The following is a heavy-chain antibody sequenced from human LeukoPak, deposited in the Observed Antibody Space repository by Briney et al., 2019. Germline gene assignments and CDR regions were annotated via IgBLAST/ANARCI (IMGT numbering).Heavy chain of an antibody. J-gene: IGHJ4*02. CDR3: ARDSSGFDY. V-gene: IGHV3-7*01. D-gene: IGHD6-19*01. Sequence: PGGSLRLSCAASGFTFSYYWMNWVRQAPGKGLEWVANIKQDGNEKYYVDSVKGRFTISRDNAKNSLYLQMSSLRAEDTAVYYCARDSSGFDYWGQGTLVTVSS. CDR1: GFTFSYYW. CDR2: IKQDGNEK.